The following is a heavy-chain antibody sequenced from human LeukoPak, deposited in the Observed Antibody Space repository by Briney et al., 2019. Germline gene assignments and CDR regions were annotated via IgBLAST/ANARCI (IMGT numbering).Heavy chain of an antibody. CDR2: IYYSGST. Sequence: SETLSLTCTVSGGSISSYYWSWIRQPPGKGLEWIGYIYYSGSTNYNPSLKSRVTISVDTSKNQFSLKLSSVTAADTAVYYCAREGSDSGTLLDNWDAFDIWGQGTMVTVSS. CDR1: GGSISSYY. J-gene: IGHJ3*02. CDR3: AREGSDSGTLLDNWDAFDI. V-gene: IGHV4-59*12. D-gene: IGHD1-20*01.